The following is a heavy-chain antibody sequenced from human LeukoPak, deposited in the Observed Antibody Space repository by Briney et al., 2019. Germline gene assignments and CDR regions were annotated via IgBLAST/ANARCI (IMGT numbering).Heavy chain of an antibody. D-gene: IGHD2-15*01. CDR2: INWNGGST. CDR1: GFTFDDYG. Sequence: PGGSLRLSCAASGFTFDDYGMSWVRQAAWKRLECVSGINWNGGSTGYADSVKGRFTISRDNAKNSLYLQMNSLRAEDTALCHCARGGLGYCSGGSCYEPYYFDYWGQGTLVTVSS. V-gene: IGHV3-20*01. CDR3: ARGGLGYCSGGSCYEPYYFDY. J-gene: IGHJ4*02.